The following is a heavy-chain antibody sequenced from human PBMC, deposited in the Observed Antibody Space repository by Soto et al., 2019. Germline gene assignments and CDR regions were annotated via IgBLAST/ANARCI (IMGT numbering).Heavy chain of an antibody. CDR2: IYHSGST. D-gene: IGHD6-19*01. J-gene: IGHJ4*02. Sequence: PSETLSLTCAVSGGSISSCGYSWSWIRQPPGKGLEWIGYIYHSGSTYYNPSLKSRVTISVDRSKNQFSLKLSSVTAADTAVYYCARAGDSSGPVALGYWGQGTLVTVSS. V-gene: IGHV4-30-2*01. CDR1: GGSISSCGYS. CDR3: ARAGDSSGPVALGY.